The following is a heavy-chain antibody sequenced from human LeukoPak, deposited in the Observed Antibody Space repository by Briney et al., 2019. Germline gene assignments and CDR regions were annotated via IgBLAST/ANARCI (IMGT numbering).Heavy chain of an antibody. Sequence: SGPTLVNPTQTLTLTCTFSGFSLSTSGMRVSWIRQPPGKALEWLARIDWDDDKFYSTSLKARLTISKDTSKNQVVLTMTNMDPVDTATYYCARALSGIAVAGTADAFDIWGQGTTVTVSS. J-gene: IGHJ3*02. CDR3: ARALSGIAVAGTADAFDI. V-gene: IGHV2-70*04. CDR1: GFSLSTSGMR. D-gene: IGHD6-19*01. CDR2: IDWDDDK.